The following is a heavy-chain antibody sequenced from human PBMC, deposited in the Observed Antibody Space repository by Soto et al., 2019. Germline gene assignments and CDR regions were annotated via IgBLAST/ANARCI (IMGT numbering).Heavy chain of an antibody. Sequence: QVQLVQSGAEVKNPGASVKVSCKASGYTFTSYGITWVRQAPGQGLEWVGWISAYDGNTNYAQKLQGRVTMTTDTSTSTAYMDLGSLRSDDTAVYYCASGGSGWSSDYWGQVTLVTVSS. J-gene: IGHJ4*02. CDR2: ISAYDGNT. D-gene: IGHD6-19*01. CDR3: ASGGSGWSSDY. V-gene: IGHV1-18*01. CDR1: GYTFTSYG.